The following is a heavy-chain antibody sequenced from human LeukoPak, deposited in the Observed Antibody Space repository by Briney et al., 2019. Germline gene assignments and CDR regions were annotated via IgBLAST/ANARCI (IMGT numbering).Heavy chain of an antibody. CDR2: IYYSGST. D-gene: IGHD3-16*02. CDR3: ARHAYDSVWGSYRRAFDY. CDR1: GGSISSYY. V-gene: IGHV4-59*08. Sequence: PSETLSLTCTVSGGSISSYYWSWIRPPPGKGLEWIGYIYYSGSTNYNPSLKSRFTASVDTSKNQFSLKVSSVTAADTAVYYCARHAYDSVWGSYRRAFDYWGQGTLVTVSS. J-gene: IGHJ4*02.